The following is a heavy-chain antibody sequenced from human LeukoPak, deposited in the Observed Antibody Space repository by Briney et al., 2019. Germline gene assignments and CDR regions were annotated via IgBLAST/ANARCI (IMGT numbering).Heavy chain of an antibody. J-gene: IGHJ4*02. CDR1: GVTISSYA. CDR2: ISGSGGST. CDR3: AKVRVPAAGFDY. Sequence: PGGSLRLSCAAAGVTISSYASSWVRQAPGKGLEWVSVISGSGGSTYYADSVKGRFTISRDNSKNTLYLQMNSLRAEDTAVYCCAKVRVPAAGFDYWGQGTLVTVSS. V-gene: IGHV3-23*01. D-gene: IGHD2-2*01.